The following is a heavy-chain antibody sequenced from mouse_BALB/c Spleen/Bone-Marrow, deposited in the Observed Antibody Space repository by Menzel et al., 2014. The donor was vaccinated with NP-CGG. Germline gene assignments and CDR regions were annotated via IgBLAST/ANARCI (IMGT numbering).Heavy chain of an antibody. CDR1: GYSFTGYT. CDR3: ARRNYYGSSPYYFDY. Sequence: LQESGPELVKPGASMKISCKASGYSFTGYTMNWVKQSHGKNLEWIGLIHPYNGGTSYNQKFKGKATLTVDKSSSTAYMELLSLTSEDSAVYYCARRNYYGSSPYYFDYWGQGTTLTVSS. J-gene: IGHJ2*01. CDR2: IHPYNGGT. V-gene: IGHV1S135*01. D-gene: IGHD1-1*01.